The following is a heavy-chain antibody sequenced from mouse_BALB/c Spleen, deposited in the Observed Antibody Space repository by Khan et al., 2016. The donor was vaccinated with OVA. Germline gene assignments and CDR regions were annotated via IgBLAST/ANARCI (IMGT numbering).Heavy chain of an antibody. Sequence: QVQLQQPGAELVRPGVSVKISCKGSGYTFTDFTLHWVKQSHAMSLEWIGVISTYYGDATYNQRFKDKATMTVDKSSSTAYMELARLTSEDSAIYYGDRGGGGNRFAYWGQGTLVTVSA. CDR1: GYTFTDFT. CDR3: DRGGGGNRFAY. CDR2: ISTYYGDA. V-gene: IGHV1S137*01. J-gene: IGHJ3*01.